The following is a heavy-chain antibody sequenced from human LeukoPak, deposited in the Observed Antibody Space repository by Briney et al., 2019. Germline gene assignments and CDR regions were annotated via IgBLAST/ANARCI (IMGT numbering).Heavy chain of an antibody. V-gene: IGHV3-30*04. CDR2: ISYDGSNK. D-gene: IGHD6-19*01. J-gene: IGHJ4*02. Sequence: GGSLRLSCAASGFTFSSYAMHWVRQAPGKGLEWVAVISYDGSNKYYADSVKGRFTISRDNSKNTLYLQMNSLRAEDTAVYYCAKVPHPYSSGWYGGFFDYWGQGTLVTVSS. CDR3: AKVPHPYSSGWYGGFFDY. CDR1: GFTFSSYA.